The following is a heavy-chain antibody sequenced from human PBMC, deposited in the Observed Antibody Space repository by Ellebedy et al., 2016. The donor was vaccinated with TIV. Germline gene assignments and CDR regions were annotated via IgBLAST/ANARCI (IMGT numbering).Heavy chain of an antibody. CDR2: ISWNSGSI. CDR3: AKDFGYDSSGCDY. CDR1: GFTFDDYA. D-gene: IGHD3-22*01. V-gene: IGHV3-9*01. Sequence: SLKISCAASGFTFDDYAMHWVRQAPGKGLEWVSGISWNSGSIGYADSVKGRFTISRDNAKNSLYLQMNSLRAEDTALYYCAKDFGYDSSGCDYWGQGTLVTVSS. J-gene: IGHJ4*02.